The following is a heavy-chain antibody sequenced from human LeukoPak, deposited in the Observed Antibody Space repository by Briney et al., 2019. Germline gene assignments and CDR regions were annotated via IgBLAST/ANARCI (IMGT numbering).Heavy chain of an antibody. J-gene: IGHJ4*02. Sequence: SETLSLTCAVYGGSFSGYYWSWIRQPPGKGLEWIGEINHSGSTNYNPSLKSRVTISVDTSKNQFSLKLSSVTAADTAVYYCARVKRELPRGFDYWGQGTLVTVSS. CDR2: INHSGST. CDR1: GGSFSGYY. V-gene: IGHV4-34*01. CDR3: ARVKRELPRGFDY. D-gene: IGHD1-26*01.